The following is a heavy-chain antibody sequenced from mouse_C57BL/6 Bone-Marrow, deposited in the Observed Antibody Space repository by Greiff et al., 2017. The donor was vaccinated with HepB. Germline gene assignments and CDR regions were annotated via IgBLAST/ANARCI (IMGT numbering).Heavy chain of an antibody. CDR1: GFNIKDDY. D-gene: IGHD1-2*01. CDR3: TTWDGTAGFAY. V-gene: IGHV14-4*01. CDR2: IDPENGDT. Sequence: EVQLQQSGAELVRPGASVKLSCTASGFNIKDDYMHWVKQRPEQGLEWIGWIDPENGDTEYASKFQGKATITADTSSNTAYLQLSSLTSEDTAVYYCTTWDGTAGFAYWGQGTLVTVSA. J-gene: IGHJ3*01.